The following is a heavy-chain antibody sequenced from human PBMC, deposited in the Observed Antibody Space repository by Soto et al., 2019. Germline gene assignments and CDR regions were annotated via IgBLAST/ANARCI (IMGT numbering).Heavy chain of an antibody. D-gene: IGHD2-21*01. Sequence: QVQLQESGPEVVKPSGTLSLSCAVSGGSFSTTHRWTWVRQAPGKGLEWIGEVYDSGNTNYSPSLKSRVTISQAKSKTEFYLKLTSVTAADTAVYYCARVYVFVGLAFSFDYWGQGALVTVSA. CDR2: VYDSGNT. V-gene: IGHV4-4*02. J-gene: IGHJ4*02. CDR3: ARVYVFVGLAFSFDY. CDR1: GGSFSTTHR.